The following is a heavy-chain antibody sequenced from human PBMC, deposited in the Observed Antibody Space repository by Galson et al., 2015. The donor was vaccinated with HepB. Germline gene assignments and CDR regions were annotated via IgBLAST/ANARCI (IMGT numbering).Heavy chain of an antibody. D-gene: IGHD6-6*01. J-gene: IGHJ4*02. CDR3: AKYLEVAASATTNLDY. CDR1: GFTFNRYG. Sequence: SLRLSCAASGFTFNRYGMHWVRQAPGKGLEWVADIWYDGSNKYYGGSVKGRFTISRDNSKNMLSLQMNSLRAEDTAVYYCAKYLEVAASATTNLDYWGQGTLATVSS. V-gene: IGHV3-33*06. CDR2: IWYDGSNK.